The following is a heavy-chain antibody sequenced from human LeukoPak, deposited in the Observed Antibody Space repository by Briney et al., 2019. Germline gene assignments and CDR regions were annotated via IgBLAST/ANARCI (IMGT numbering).Heavy chain of an antibody. Sequence: SETLSLTCTVSGGSISSGNYHWAWMRQPPGKGPEWIGSMFYSGSTYYNPSLKSRVTISVDTSKNQFSLKVTSVTAADTAVYYCARGRGSYFDYWGQGTLVTVSS. D-gene: IGHD3-10*01. CDR3: ARGRGSYFDY. J-gene: IGHJ4*02. CDR1: GGSISSGNYH. CDR2: MFYSGST. V-gene: IGHV4-39*01.